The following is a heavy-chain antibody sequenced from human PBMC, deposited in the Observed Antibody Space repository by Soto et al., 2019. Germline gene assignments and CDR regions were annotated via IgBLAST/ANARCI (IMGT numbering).Heavy chain of an antibody. V-gene: IGHV1-18*01. CDR2: ISAYNGNT. Sequence: QVQLVQSGAEVKRPGASVKVSCKASGYTFTSYGISWVRQAPGQGLEWMGWISAYNGNTNYAQKLQGRVTMTTDTTTSKAYMELRSLRSDDTAGYYWAVIGWFDGNDYWGQGTLVTVSS. J-gene: IGHJ4*02. CDR1: GYTFTSYG. CDR3: AVIGWFDGNDY. D-gene: IGHD6-19*01.